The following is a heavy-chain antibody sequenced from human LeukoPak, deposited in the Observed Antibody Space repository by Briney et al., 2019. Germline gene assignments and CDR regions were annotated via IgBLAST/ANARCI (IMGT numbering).Heavy chain of an antibody. CDR2: ISGSGGST. Sequence: PGGSLLLSCAASGFTFSSYAMSWVRQAPGKGLEWVSAISGSGGSTYYADSVKGRFTISRDNSKNTLYLRMNSLRAEDTAVYYCASPSAVIDYWGQGTLVTVSS. V-gene: IGHV3-23*01. CDR1: GFTFSSYA. CDR3: ASPSAVIDY. J-gene: IGHJ4*02. D-gene: IGHD3-16*02.